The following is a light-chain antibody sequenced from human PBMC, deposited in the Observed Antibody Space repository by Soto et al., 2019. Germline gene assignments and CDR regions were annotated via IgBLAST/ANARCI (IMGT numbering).Light chain of an antibody. Sequence: QSALTQPASVSGSPGQSITISCTGTSSDVGGYNFVSWYQQHPGKAPKLMIYDVNNRPSGVSNRFSGSKSGNTAPLTISGLQAEDEADYYCSSYTSSSTLGVFGTGTKVTVL. CDR1: SSDVGGYNF. CDR2: DVN. V-gene: IGLV2-14*01. J-gene: IGLJ1*01. CDR3: SSYTSSSTLGV.